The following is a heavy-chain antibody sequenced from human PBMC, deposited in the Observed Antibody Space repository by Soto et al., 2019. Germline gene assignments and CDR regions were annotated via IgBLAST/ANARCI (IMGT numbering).Heavy chain of an antibody. Sequence: GGSLRLSCGVSGFSLSSKSMSWVRQAPGKGLEWVASIKYDGNEKFYVDSVKGRFTVSRDDAKNSLYLQMNSLRGDDTALYYCASLLDDVTTFEYWGQGSLVTVSS. CDR1: GFSLSSKS. D-gene: IGHD1-1*01. J-gene: IGHJ4*02. CDR3: ASLLDDVTTFEY. CDR2: IKYDGNEK. V-gene: IGHV3-7*01.